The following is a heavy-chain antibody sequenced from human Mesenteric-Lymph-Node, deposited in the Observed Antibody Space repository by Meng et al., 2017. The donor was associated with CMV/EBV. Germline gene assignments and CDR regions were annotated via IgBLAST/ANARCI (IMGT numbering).Heavy chain of an antibody. D-gene: IGHD7-27*01. CDR3: ARVASTGGDFDC. CDR1: GFTFSSYW. CDR2: IKQDGSEK. J-gene: IGHJ4*02. V-gene: IGHV3-7*04. Sequence: GGSLRLSCAASGFTFSSYWMSWVRQAPGKGLEWVANIKQDGSEKYYVDSVKGRFTISRDNAENSLNLHLSSLKVEDTAVYYCARVASTGGDFDCWGQGTLVTVSS.